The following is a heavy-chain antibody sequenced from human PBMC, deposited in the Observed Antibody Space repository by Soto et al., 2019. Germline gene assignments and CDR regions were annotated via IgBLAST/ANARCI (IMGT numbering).Heavy chain of an antibody. D-gene: IGHD6-13*01. Sequence: PSETLSLTCAVYGGSFSGYYWSWIRQPPGKGLEWIGEINHSGSTNYNPSLKSRVTISVDTSKNQFSLKLSSVTAADTAVYYCARVFYYSSSWCPGDYYYGMDVWGQGTTVTVSS. CDR2: INHSGST. J-gene: IGHJ6*02. CDR1: GGSFSGYY. CDR3: ARVFYYSSSWCPGDYYYGMDV. V-gene: IGHV4-34*01.